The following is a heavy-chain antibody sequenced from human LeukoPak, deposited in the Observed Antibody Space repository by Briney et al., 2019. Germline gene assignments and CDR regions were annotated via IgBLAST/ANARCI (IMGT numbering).Heavy chain of an antibody. Sequence: SVKVSCKASGGTFSSYAISWVRQAPGQGLEWMGGIIPIFGTANYAQKFQGRVTITTDESTSTAYMELSSLRSEDPAVYYCARAKDRALNYYYYMTSGAKGPRSPSP. CDR2: IIPIFGTA. D-gene: IGHD1-14*01. V-gene: IGHV1-69*05. CDR1: GGTFSSYA. CDR3: ARAKDRALNYYYYMTS. J-gene: IGHJ6*03.